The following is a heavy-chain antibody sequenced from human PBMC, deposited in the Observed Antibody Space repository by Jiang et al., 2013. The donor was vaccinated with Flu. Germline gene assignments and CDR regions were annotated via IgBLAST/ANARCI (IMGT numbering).Heavy chain of an antibody. Sequence: IRQPPGKALEWLHSFTGMLISATSPPLKSRLTITKDTSKNQVVLTMTNMDPADTATYYCAHKGVWGYPGQTDAFDVWGQGTVVTVSS. V-gene: IGHV2-5*02. D-gene: IGHD7-27*01. CDR2: FTGMLI. J-gene: IGHJ3*01. CDR3: AHKGVWGYPGQTDAFDV.